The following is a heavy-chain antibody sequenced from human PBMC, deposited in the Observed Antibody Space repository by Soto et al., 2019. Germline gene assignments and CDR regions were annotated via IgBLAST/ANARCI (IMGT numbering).Heavy chain of an antibody. V-gene: IGHV3-21*01. CDR1: GFTFSSYS. D-gene: IGHD2-15*01. J-gene: IGHJ3*02. CDR3: MGYCSGGSCLEGAFDI. Sequence: GGSLRLSCAASGFTFSSYSMNWVRQAPGKGLEWVSSISSSSSYIYYADSVKGRFTISRDNAKNSLYLQMNSLRAEDTAVYYCMGYCSGGSCLEGAFDIWGQGTMVTVSS. CDR2: ISSSSSYI.